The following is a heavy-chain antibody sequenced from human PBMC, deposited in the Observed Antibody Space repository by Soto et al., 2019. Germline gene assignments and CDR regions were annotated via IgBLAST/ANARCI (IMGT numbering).Heavy chain of an antibody. D-gene: IGHD3-3*01. CDR1: GYSFSTNG. CDR3: ATDKGDFTFGP. J-gene: IGHJ5*02. V-gene: IGHV1-18*04. CDR2: ISANTGDT. Sequence: QVQLAQSGAEVKKPGASITVSCKASGYSFSTNGVSWVRQAPGQGLEWMGWISANTGDTLYAEKFEDRITLTADTPTTTAYMESRSLRPDDTATYFCATDKGDFTFGPWGQGTLITVSS.